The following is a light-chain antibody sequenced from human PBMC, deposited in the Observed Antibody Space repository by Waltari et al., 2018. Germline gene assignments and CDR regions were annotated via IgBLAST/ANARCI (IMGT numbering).Light chain of an antibody. J-gene: IGKJ4*01. Sequence: IVLTQSPDTLSLSPGQRATLSCRASQTINNNFLVWYQQKPGQAPRLLIHGASSRATGFPDRFSGSGSGTDFTLTISRLEPEDVAVYYCQQYDGSILTFGGGTKVEIK. CDR3: QQYDGSILT. CDR2: GAS. V-gene: IGKV3-20*01. CDR1: QTINNNF.